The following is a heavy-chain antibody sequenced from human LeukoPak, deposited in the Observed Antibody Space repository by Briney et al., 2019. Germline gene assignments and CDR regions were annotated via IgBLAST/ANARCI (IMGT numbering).Heavy chain of an antibody. CDR1: GATLTNTY. D-gene: IGHD4-23*01. Sequence: HGESLKISCQGSGATLTNTYIAWVRQLPGKGLEWMGIIYFDDSDTRYSPSFQGQVTISVDPSTSTAYLQWTSLKTSDTAMYYCARFPHGNSLDYWGQGSLVTVSS. CDR2: IYFDDSDT. V-gene: IGHV5-51*01. J-gene: IGHJ4*02. CDR3: ARFPHGNSLDY.